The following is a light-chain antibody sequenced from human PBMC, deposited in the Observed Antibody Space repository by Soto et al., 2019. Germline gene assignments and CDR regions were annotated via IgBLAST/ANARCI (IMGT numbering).Light chain of an antibody. J-gene: IGKJ1*01. CDR1: QTVLTN. CDR2: GAS. CDR3: QQYASSTWT. V-gene: IGKV3-20*01. Sequence: EIVLTQSPGTLSLSPGQRATLSCRASQTVLTNLAWYQQKPGQAPRLLIYGASTRATGIPARFSGSGSGTDFTLTISRLEPEDFAVYYCQQYASSTWTFGQGTKVDIK.